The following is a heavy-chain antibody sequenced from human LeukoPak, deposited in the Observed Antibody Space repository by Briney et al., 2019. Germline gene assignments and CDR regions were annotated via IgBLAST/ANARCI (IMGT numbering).Heavy chain of an antibody. Sequence: PSETLSLTCTVSGGSFSSSSYNWGWIRQPPGKGLEWIGSIDNSGSTYYNPSLKSRVTISVDTSKHRLSLNLSSVTAADTAVYYCARPPGIAAAWFDPWGQGTLVTVSS. V-gene: IGHV4-39*01. D-gene: IGHD6-13*01. CDR2: IDNSGST. J-gene: IGHJ5*02. CDR1: GGSFSSSSYN. CDR3: ARPPGIAAAWFDP.